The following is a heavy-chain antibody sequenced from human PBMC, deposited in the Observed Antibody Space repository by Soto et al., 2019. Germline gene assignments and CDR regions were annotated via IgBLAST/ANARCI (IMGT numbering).Heavy chain of an antibody. Sequence: TSETLSLTCTVSGGSISSYYWSWIRQPPGKGLEWIGYIYYSGSTNYNPSLKSRVTISVDTSKNQFSLKLSSVTAADTAVYYCARGSSGSSWVGAFDIWGQGTMVTVSS. V-gene: IGHV4-59*01. J-gene: IGHJ3*02. CDR3: ARGSSGSSWVGAFDI. CDR2: IYYSGST. D-gene: IGHD6-13*01. CDR1: GGSISSYY.